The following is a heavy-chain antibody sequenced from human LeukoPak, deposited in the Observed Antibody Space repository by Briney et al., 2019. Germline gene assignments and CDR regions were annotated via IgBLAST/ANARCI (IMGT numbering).Heavy chain of an antibody. CDR3: ARAAAGYGTSRIDY. Sequence: PGGSLRLSCAASGFTFSSYGMHWVRQAPGKGLEWVAVIWYDGSNKYHADSVEGRFTISRDNAKNSLYLQMNSLRAEDTALYYCARAAAGYGTSRIDYWGQGTLVTVSS. V-gene: IGHV3-33*03. CDR1: GFTFSSYG. D-gene: IGHD6-13*01. J-gene: IGHJ4*02. CDR2: IWYDGSNK.